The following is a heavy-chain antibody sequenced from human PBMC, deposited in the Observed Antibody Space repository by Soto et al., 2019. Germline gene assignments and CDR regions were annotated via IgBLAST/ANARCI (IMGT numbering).Heavy chain of an antibody. D-gene: IGHD2-8*01. CDR2: VISNGGCT. J-gene: IGHJ4*01. Sequence: VGSLRLSCSAAGFSFSSYSMHWVRQAPGKGLEYVSAVISNGGCTYYADSVKGRFTISRDNSKNTLYLQMRRRRPEDTAVYYCLKDPGDCTTGICYNYFDYWGQGALVTVSS. CDR3: LKDPGDCTTGICYNYFDY. CDR1: GFSFSSYS. V-gene: IGHV3-64D*06.